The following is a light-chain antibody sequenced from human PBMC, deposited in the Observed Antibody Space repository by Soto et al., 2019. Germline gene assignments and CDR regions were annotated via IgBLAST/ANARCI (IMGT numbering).Light chain of an antibody. CDR1: QSVSRYF. V-gene: IGKV3-20*01. CDR3: QQYDTSPRGT. CDR2: GTS. J-gene: IGKJ3*01. Sequence: EIVLTQSPVTLSLSPGERATLSCRASQSVSRYFLAWYQQKPGQAPRLLIYGTSSRATGIPDRFSGSGSGRDFTLTISKLEPEDFAVYYCQQYDTSPRGTFGPGTKVDIK.